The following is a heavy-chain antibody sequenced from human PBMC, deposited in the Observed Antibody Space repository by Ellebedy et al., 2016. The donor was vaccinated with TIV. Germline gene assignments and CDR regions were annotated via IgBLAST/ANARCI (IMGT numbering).Heavy chain of an antibody. J-gene: IGHJ4*02. CDR3: AKGSFPFGDKSERIYSFQY. CDR1: GFIVSTNH. D-gene: IGHD3-10*01. V-gene: IGHV3-53*04. CDR2: GGYT. Sequence: PGGSLRLSCTASGFIVSTNHMSWVRQVPGKGLEWVGGYTNYADSVKGRFTISTHNSRKTLYLQMTNLRTEDTAVYYCAKGSFPFGDKSERIYSFQYWGQGTLVTVSS.